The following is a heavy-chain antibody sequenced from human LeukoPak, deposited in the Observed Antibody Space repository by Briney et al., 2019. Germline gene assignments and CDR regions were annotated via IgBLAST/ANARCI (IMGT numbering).Heavy chain of an antibody. CDR3: ARQIGDTGRHFDY. Sequence: PSETLSLTCSVSGGSISSGYYWGWIRQPPGKGLEWIGSIYRSGSTYSNPSLNSRVTISVDTSKNQFSLNLTSVTAADTAVYYCARQIGDTGRHFDYWGQGTLVTVSS. CDR2: IYRSGST. J-gene: IGHJ4*02. CDR1: GGSISSGYY. D-gene: IGHD3-10*01. V-gene: IGHV4-38-2*02.